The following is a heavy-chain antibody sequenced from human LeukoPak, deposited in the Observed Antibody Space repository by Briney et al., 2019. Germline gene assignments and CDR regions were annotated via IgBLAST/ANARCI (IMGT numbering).Heavy chain of an antibody. D-gene: IGHD2-2*01. Sequence: AGGSLRLSCAASGFQFSGYGLHWVRQAPDKGLEWVAFIRYDGSNEYYADSVKGRFTISRDNSKNTLYLQMNSLRAEDTAVYYCAKVNDANLDPWGQGTLVTVSS. CDR3: AKVNDANLDP. CDR2: IRYDGSNE. CDR1: GFQFSGYG. V-gene: IGHV3-30*02. J-gene: IGHJ5*02.